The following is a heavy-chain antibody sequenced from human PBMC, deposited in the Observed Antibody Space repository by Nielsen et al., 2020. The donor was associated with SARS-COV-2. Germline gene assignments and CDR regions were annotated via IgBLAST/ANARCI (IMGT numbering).Heavy chain of an antibody. CDR1: GFTFSSYA. CDR2: ISGSGGST. Sequence: GESLKISCAASGFTFSSYAMSWVRQAPGKGLEWVSAISGSGGSTYYADSVKGRFTISRDNAKNSLYLQMNSLRAEDTAVYYCARDSYSYGYDYWGQGTLVTVSS. V-gene: IGHV3-23*01. D-gene: IGHD5-18*01. CDR3: ARDSYSYGYDY. J-gene: IGHJ4*02.